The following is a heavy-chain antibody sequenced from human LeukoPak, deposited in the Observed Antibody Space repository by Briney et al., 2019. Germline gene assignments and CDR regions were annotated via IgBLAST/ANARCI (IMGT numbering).Heavy chain of an antibody. J-gene: IGHJ4*02. D-gene: IGHD6-19*01. Sequence: ASAKVSCKASGYTFTSYYMHWVRQAPGQGLEWMGIINPSGGSTSYAQKFQGRVTMTRDTSTSTVYMELSSLRSEDTAVYYCARAYSSGWYLDYWGQGTLVTVSS. CDR1: GYTFTSYY. CDR2: INPSGGST. V-gene: IGHV1-46*01. CDR3: ARAYSSGWYLDY.